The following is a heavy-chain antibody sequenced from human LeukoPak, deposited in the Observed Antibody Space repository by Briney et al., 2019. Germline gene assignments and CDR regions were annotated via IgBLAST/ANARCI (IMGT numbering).Heavy chain of an antibody. D-gene: IGHD3-10*01. Sequence: SGPTLVNPTQTLTLTCTFSGFSLSTSGVGVGWIRQPPGKALEWLALIYWNDDKRYSPSLKSRLTITKDTSKNQVVLTMTNRDPVEKAIYYCANFIRVGGVIPEYYFDWWGGGTLVTVSS. CDR2: IYWNDDK. CDR3: ANFIRVGGVIPEYYFDW. J-gene: IGHJ4*02. CDR1: GFSLSTSGVG. V-gene: IGHV2-5*01.